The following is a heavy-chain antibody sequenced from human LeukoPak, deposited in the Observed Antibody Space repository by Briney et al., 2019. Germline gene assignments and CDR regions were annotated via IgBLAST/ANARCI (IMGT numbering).Heavy chain of an antibody. Sequence: SQTLSLTCAVSGVSISSGGYSWSWIRQPPGKGLEWIGYIYHSGSTYYNPSLKSRVTISVDRSKNQFSLKLSSVTAADTAVYYCARGRMYYDILTGYFDGYYFDYWGQGTLVTVSS. V-gene: IGHV4-30-2*01. CDR3: ARGRMYYDILTGYFDGYYFDY. CDR1: GVSISSGGYS. J-gene: IGHJ4*02. D-gene: IGHD3-9*01. CDR2: IYHSGST.